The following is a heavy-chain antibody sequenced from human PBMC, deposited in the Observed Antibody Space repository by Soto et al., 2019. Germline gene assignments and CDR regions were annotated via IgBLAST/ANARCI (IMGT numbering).Heavy chain of an antibody. Sequence: GESLKISCAASGFTFSSYGMHWVRQAPGKGLEWVAVIWYDGSNKYYADSVKGRFTISRDNSKNTLYLQMNSLRAEDTAVYYCARDLVVPAGHFDYWGQGTLVTVSS. D-gene: IGHD2-2*01. CDR2: IWYDGSNK. V-gene: IGHV3-33*01. CDR3: ARDLVVPAGHFDY. CDR1: GFTFSSYG. J-gene: IGHJ4*02.